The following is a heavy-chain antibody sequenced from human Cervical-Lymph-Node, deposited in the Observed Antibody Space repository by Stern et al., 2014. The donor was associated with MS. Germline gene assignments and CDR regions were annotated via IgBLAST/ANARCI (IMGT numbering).Heavy chain of an antibody. CDR2: LSNEGSKQ. CDR1: GFIFSSYA. V-gene: IGHV3-30-3*01. Sequence: VESGGGVVQPGRSLRLSCAASGFIFSSYAMHWVRQAPGKGLDWVAFLSNEGSKQFYADSVKGRFTISRDNSNNTLYLQMNSLRPEDTAVYYCARDTCRGGGCYFRYWGQGILITVSS. J-gene: IGHJ4*02. D-gene: IGHD2-15*01. CDR3: ARDTCRGGGCYFRY.